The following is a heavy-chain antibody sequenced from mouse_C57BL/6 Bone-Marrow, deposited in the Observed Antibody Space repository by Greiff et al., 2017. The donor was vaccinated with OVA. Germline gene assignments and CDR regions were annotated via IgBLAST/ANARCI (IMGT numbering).Heavy chain of an antibody. Sequence: VHVKQSGPELVKPGASVKMSCKASGYTFTDYNMHWVKQSHGKSLEWIGYINPNNGGTSYNQKFKGKATLTVNKSSSTAYMELRSLTSEDSAVYYCARIFTYYGSSYSDYWGQGTTLTVSS. CDR3: ARIFTYYGSSYSDY. V-gene: IGHV1-22*01. D-gene: IGHD1-1*01. J-gene: IGHJ2*01. CDR1: GYTFTDYN. CDR2: INPNNGGT.